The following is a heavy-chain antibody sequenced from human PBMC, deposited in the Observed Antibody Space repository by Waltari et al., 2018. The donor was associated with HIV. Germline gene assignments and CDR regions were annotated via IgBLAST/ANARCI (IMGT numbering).Heavy chain of an antibody. V-gene: IGHV3-33*01. CDR2: IWYDGSKR. J-gene: IGHJ4*02. Sequence: QVHLVESGGGVVQPGRSLRLSCAASGFTFSNHGIHWVRQAPGKGLEWVAVIWYDGSKRYYRDSVKGRFTISRDNSKNTLYLQMNSLRVEDTAVYYCVRDDYGTYWGQGTPVTVPS. D-gene: IGHD4-17*01. CDR1: GFTFSNHG. CDR3: VRDDYGTY.